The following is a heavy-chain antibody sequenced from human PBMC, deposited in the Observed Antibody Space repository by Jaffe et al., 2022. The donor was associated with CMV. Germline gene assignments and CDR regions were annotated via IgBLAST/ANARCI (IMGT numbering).Heavy chain of an antibody. CDR3: ARGYYDSSGYYFPDYYYMDV. CDR2: ISSSSSYT. J-gene: IGHJ6*03. Sequence: QVQLVESGGGLVKPGGSLRLSCAASGFTFSDYYMSWIRQAPGKGLEWVSYISSSSSYTNYADSVKGRFTISRDNAKNSLYLQMNSLRAEDTAVYYCARGYYDSSGYYFPDYYYMDVWGKGTTVTVSS. V-gene: IGHV3-11*06. CDR1: GFTFSDYY. D-gene: IGHD3-22*01.